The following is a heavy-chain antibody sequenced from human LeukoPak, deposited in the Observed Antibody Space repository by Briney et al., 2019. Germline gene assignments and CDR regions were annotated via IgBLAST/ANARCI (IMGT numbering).Heavy chain of an antibody. CDR1: GVSISSYY. D-gene: IGHD4-17*01. CDR2: VFYSGST. V-gene: IGHV4-59*01. J-gene: IGHJ4*02. Sequence: SETLSLTCTVSGVSISSYYWSWIRQPPGKGLEWIGYVFYSGSTNYNPSLKSRVTISVDMSKNQFSLKLTSVTAADTAMYYCAREVGDYVGVFDYWGQGTLVTVSS. CDR3: AREVGDYVGVFDY.